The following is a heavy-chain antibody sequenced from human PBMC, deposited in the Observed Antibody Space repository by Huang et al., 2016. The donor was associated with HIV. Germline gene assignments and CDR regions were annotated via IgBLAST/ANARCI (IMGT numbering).Heavy chain of an antibody. V-gene: IGHV3-7*01. D-gene: IGHD3-16*02. Sequence: DVQLVESGGGLVQPGGSLRLSCAASGFTFSNYWMSWVRQAPGKGLEWVANIKKDGSEKNYVDFVKGRFTISRDNAKNLLYLQMNSLRAEDTAVYYCARDYVWGSYRPTYWYFDFWGRGTLVTVSS. CDR3: ARDYVWGSYRPTYWYFDF. J-gene: IGHJ2*01. CDR2: IKKDGSEK. CDR1: GFTFSNYW.